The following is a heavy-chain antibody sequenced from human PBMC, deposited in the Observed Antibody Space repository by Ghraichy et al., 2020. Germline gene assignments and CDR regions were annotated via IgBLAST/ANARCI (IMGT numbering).Heavy chain of an antibody. V-gene: IGHV3-73*01. Sequence: VGSLRLSCAASGFTFSGSAMHWVRQASGKGLEWIGRIRTKSNKYATLYGASVKGRFTISRDDSKNTVYLQMNSLKTEDTALYYCTRLRSIVGADYWGQGTLVTVSS. CDR1: GFTFSGSA. D-gene: IGHD6-6*01. CDR3: TRLRSIVGADY. CDR2: IRTKSNKYAT. J-gene: IGHJ4*02.